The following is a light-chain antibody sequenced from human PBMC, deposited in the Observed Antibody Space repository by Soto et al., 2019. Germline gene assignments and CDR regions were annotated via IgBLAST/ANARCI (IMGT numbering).Light chain of an antibody. J-gene: IGKJ4*01. Sequence: ETVLTQSPATLSLSPGDSATLSCRASQSVSRFFAWYQQKPGQAPRLLFYRVFNRATGVPPRFSASGSGTDFTLSISSLEPEDFAVYYCQQRFTWPLTFGGGTKVEIK. V-gene: IGKV3-11*01. CDR2: RVF. CDR3: QQRFTWPLT. CDR1: QSVSRF.